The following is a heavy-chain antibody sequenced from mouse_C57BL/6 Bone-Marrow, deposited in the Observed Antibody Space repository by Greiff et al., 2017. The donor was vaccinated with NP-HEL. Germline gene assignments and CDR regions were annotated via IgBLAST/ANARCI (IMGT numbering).Heavy chain of an antibody. D-gene: IGHD2-3*01. J-gene: IGHJ3*01. CDR2: ISDGGSYT. Sequence: DVMLVESGGGLVKPGGSLKLSCAASGFTFSSYAMSWVRQTPEKRLEWVATISDGGSYTYYPDNVKGRFTISRDNAKNNLYLQMSHLKSEDTAMYYCARDGYYVGFAYWGQGTLVTVSA. CDR3: ARDGYYVGFAY. V-gene: IGHV5-4*01. CDR1: GFTFSSYA.